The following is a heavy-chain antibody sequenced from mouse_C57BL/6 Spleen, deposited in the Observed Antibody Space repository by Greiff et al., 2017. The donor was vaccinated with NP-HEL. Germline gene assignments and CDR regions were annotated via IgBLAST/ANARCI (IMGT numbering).Heavy chain of an antibody. CDR1: GFTFSSYA. D-gene: IGHD2-3*01. Sequence: EVKVVESGGGLVKPGGSLKLSCAASGFTFSSYAMSWVRQTPEKRLEWVATISDGGSYTYYPDNVKGRFTISRDNAKNNLYLQMSHLKSEDTAMYYCARWLLRDYFDYWGQGTTLTVSS. J-gene: IGHJ2*01. CDR3: ARWLLRDYFDY. V-gene: IGHV5-4*03. CDR2: ISDGGSYT.